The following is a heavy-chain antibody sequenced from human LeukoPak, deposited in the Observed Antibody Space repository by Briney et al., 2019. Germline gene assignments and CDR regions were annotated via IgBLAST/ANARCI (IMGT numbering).Heavy chain of an antibody. D-gene: IGHD6-13*01. CDR2: ISGSGGST. Sequence: GGSLRLSCAASGFTFSSYAMRWLRPAPGKGLEGVSAISGSGGSTYYADSVKGRFTISRDNSKNTLYLQMDSLRAEDTAVYYCAKDHPAGTAFDYWGQGTLVTVSS. J-gene: IGHJ4*02. V-gene: IGHV3-23*01. CDR1: GFTFSSYA. CDR3: AKDHPAGTAFDY.